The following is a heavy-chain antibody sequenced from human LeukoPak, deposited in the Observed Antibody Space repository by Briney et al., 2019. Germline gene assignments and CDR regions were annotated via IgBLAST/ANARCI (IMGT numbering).Heavy chain of an antibody. J-gene: IGHJ4*02. CDR1: GYTFNTYY. Sequence: ASMKVSCKASGYTFNTYYMHWVRQAPGQGLEWMGWINPNSGGTIYAQRFQGRVTTTRDTSISTAYMELSRLRSDDTAVYYCASSPRIYSPFDYWGQGTLVTVSS. CDR3: ASSPRIYSPFDY. CDR2: INPNSGGT. D-gene: IGHD1-26*01. V-gene: IGHV1-2*02.